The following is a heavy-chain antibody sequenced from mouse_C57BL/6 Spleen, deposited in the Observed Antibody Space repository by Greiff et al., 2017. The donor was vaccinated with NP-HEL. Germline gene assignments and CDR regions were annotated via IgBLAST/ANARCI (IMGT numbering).Heavy chain of an antibody. V-gene: IGHV3-6*01. J-gene: IGHJ2*01. D-gene: IGHD2-4*01. Sequence: DVKLQESGPGLVKPSQSLSLTCSVTGYSITSGYYWNWIRQFPGNKLEWMGYISYDGSNNYNPSLKNRISITRDTSKNQFFLKLNSVTTEDTATYYCARGNYDPYFDYWGQGTTLTVSS. CDR3: ARGNYDPYFDY. CDR1: GYSITSGYY. CDR2: ISYDGSN.